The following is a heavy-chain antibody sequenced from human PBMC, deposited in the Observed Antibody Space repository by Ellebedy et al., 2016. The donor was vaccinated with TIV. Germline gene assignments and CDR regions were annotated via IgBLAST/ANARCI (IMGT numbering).Heavy chain of an antibody. CDR2: ISGSSTYI. CDR1: GFTFSSYT. Sequence: PGGSLRLSCAASGFTFSSYTMNWVRQAPGKGLEWVSSISGSSTYIYYADSVKGRFTISRDNSKNTLYLQMDSLRAEDTAVYYCAKDGIALTGRIYYLDSWGQGTLVTVSS. V-gene: IGHV3-21*04. CDR3: AKDGIALTGRIYYLDS. D-gene: IGHD6-19*01. J-gene: IGHJ4*02.